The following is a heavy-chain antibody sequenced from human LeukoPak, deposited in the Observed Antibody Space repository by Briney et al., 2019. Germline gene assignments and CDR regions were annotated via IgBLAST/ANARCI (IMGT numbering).Heavy chain of an antibody. CDR1: GGSISSGDYY. CDR2: IYYSGST. Sequence: SETLSLTCTVSGGSISSGDYYWSWIRQPPGKGLGWIGYIYYSGSTYYNPSLKSRVTISVDTSKNQFSLKLSSVTAADTAVYYCARMLGNYCSSTSCSDYWGQGTLVTVSS. CDR3: ARMLGNYCSSTSCSDY. J-gene: IGHJ4*02. V-gene: IGHV4-30-4*01. D-gene: IGHD2-2*01.